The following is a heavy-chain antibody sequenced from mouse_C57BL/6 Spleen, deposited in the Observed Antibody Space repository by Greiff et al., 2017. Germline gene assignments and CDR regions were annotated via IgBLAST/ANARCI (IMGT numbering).Heavy chain of an antibody. CDR3: ARDGDYGSSYSPYYFDY. Sequence: QVQLQESGAELVKPGASVKISCKASGYAFSSYWMNWVKQRPGKGLEWIGQIYPGDGDTNYNGKFKGKATLTADKSSSTAYMQLSSLTSEDSAVXFGARDGDYGSSYSPYYFDYWGQGTTLTVSS. D-gene: IGHD1-1*01. J-gene: IGHJ2*01. V-gene: IGHV1-80*01. CDR1: GYAFSSYW. CDR2: IYPGDGDT.